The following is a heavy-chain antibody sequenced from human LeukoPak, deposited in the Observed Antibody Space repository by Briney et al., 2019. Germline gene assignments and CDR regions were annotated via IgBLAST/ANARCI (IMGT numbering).Heavy chain of an antibody. Sequence: ASVKVSCKASGYTFTGYYMHWVRQAPGQGREWMAWINPNSGGTNYAQKFQGRVTMTRDTSISTAYMELSRLRSDDTAVYYCARSEYCGCDCYSDAFDIWGQGTMVTVSS. J-gene: IGHJ3*02. D-gene: IGHD2-21*01. CDR3: ARSEYCGCDCYSDAFDI. V-gene: IGHV1-2*02. CDR1: GYTFTGYY. CDR2: INPNSGGT.